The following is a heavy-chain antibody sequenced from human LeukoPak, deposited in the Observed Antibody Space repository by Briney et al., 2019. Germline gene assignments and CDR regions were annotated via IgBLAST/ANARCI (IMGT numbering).Heavy chain of an antibody. CDR3: ARGRGYSPRKWFDP. V-gene: IGHV4-38-2*02. D-gene: IGHD5-18*01. J-gene: IGHJ5*02. CDR2: IYHSGST. CDR1: GYSLSSGYY. Sequence: SETLSLTCTVSGYSLSSGYYWGWIRQPPGKGLEWIGSIYHSGSTYYNPSLKSRVTISVDTSKNQFSLKLSSVTAADTAVYYCARGRGYSPRKWFDPWGQGTLVTVSS.